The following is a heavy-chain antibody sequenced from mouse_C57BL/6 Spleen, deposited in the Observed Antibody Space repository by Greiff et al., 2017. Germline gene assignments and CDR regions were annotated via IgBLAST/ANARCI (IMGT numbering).Heavy chain of an antibody. J-gene: IGHJ4*01. CDR1: GFTFSDAW. D-gene: IGHD1-1*01. CDR3: TRGPTVVAECYAMDY. CDR2: IRNKANNHAT. V-gene: IGHV6-6*01. Sequence: DVKLVESGGGLVQPGGSMKLSCAASGFTFSDAWMDWVRQSPEKGLEWVAEIRNKANNHATYYAESVKGRFTISRDDSKSSVYLQMNSLRAEDTGIYYCTRGPTVVAECYAMDYWGQGTSVTVSS.